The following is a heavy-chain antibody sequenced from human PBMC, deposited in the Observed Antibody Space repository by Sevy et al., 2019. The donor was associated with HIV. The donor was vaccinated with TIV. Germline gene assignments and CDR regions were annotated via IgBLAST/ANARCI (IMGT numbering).Heavy chain of an antibody. D-gene: IGHD6-13*01. CDR3: ARVVRAAAGTLWWFDP. Sequence: SETLSLTCAVSGGSISSGGYSWSWIRQPPGKGLEWIGYIYHSGSTYYNPSLKSRVTISVDRSKNQFSLKLSSVTAADTAVYYCARVVRAAAGTLWWFDPWGHGTLVTVSS. CDR1: GGSISSGGYS. CDR2: IYHSGST. J-gene: IGHJ5*02. V-gene: IGHV4-30-2*01.